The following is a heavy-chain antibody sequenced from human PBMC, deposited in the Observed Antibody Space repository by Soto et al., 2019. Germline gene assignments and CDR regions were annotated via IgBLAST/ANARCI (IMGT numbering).Heavy chain of an antibody. V-gene: IGHV3-7*01. J-gene: IGHJ4*02. CDR2: IKQDGSEK. CDR1: GFSFSSYW. Sequence: EVQLVESGGGLVQPGGSLRLSCAASGFSFSSYWMSWVRQAPGKGLEWVANIKQDGSEKQYVDSVKGRFTISRDNAKNSLYLQMNSLRDEDTAVYYCGRVRRSDPDDYWGQGTLVTVSS. CDR3: GRVRRSDPDDY. D-gene: IGHD2-15*01.